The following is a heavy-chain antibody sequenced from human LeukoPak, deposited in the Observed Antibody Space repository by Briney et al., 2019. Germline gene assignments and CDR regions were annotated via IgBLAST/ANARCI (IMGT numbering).Heavy chain of an antibody. D-gene: IGHD4-17*01. J-gene: IGHJ3*02. CDR1: GYTFTGYY. V-gene: IGHV1-2*04. Sequence: ASVKVSCKASGYTFTGYYMHWVRQAPGQGLEWMGWINPNSGGTNYAQKFQGWVTMTRDTSISTAYMELSRLRSDDTAVYYCARDFPERAETMVTSRGAFDIWGQGTMVTVSS. CDR3: ARDFPERAETMVTSRGAFDI. CDR2: INPNSGGT.